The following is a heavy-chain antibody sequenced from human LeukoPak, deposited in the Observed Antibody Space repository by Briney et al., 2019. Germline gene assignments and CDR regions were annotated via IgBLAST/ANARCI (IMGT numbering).Heavy chain of an antibody. D-gene: IGHD3-22*01. CDR2: IYYSGST. CDR1: GGSISSGGYY. CDR3: ARVCYYDSSGYCY. V-gene: IGHV4-31*03. J-gene: IGHJ4*02. Sequence: PSETLSLTCTVSGGSISSGGYYWSWIRQHPGKGLEWIGYIYYSGSTYYNPSLKSRVTISVDTSKNQFSLKLSSVTAADTAVYYCARVCYYDSSGYCYWGQGTLVTVSS.